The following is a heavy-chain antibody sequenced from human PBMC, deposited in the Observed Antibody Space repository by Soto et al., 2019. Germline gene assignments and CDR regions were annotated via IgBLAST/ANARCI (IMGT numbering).Heavy chain of an antibody. CDR1: GFTFDDYA. V-gene: IGHV3-9*01. CDR3: AKSTGGTANGMDV. CDR2: ISWKSSSI. Sequence: EVQLVESGGGLVQPGKSLRLSCDASGFTFDDYAMHWVRQAPGKGLEWVSGISWKSSSIGYADSVRGRFTISRDNAKNSLYLQMNSLTTEDTALYYCAKSTGGTANGMDVWGQGTTVIGSS. D-gene: IGHD2-8*02. J-gene: IGHJ6*02.